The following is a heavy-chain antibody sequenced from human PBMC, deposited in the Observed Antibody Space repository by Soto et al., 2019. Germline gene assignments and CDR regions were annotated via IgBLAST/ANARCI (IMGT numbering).Heavy chain of an antibody. D-gene: IGHD1-26*01. Sequence: EVQLVESGGGLVQPGGSLRLSCAASGFTFSSYEMNWVRQAPGKGLEWVSYISSSGSTIYYADSVKGRLTISRDNAKNSLYLQMNSLRAEDTAVYYCARASRVGATRFDYWGQGTLVTVSS. V-gene: IGHV3-48*03. CDR2: ISSSGSTI. CDR3: ARASRVGATRFDY. J-gene: IGHJ4*02. CDR1: GFTFSSYE.